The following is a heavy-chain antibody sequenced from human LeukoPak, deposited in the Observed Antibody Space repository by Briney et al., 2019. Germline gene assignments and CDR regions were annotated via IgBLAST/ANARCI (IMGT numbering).Heavy chain of an antibody. Sequence: GGSLRLSCAASGFTFSSYWMIWVRQAPGKGLEWVSGISWNGGRAYYADSVKGRFTISRDNAKNSLYLHMNSLRAEDTALYSCARDRSYGAFDYWGQGALVTVSS. V-gene: IGHV3-20*04. J-gene: IGHJ4*02. D-gene: IGHD1-26*01. CDR2: ISWNGGRA. CDR3: ARDRSYGAFDY. CDR1: GFTFSSYW.